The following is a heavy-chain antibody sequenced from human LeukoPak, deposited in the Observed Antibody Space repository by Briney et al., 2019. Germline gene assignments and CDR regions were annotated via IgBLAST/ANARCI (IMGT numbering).Heavy chain of an antibody. CDR2: IHPGDSDT. J-gene: IGHJ4*02. Sequence: GESLKISCKGSGYSFTSNWIGWVRQVPEKGLEWMGIIHPGDSDTRYSPSFQGQVTISADKSISTAYLQWSSLKASDTAMYYCASPYPREYCSTSSCYFNYWGQGTLVTVSS. D-gene: IGHD2-2*01. CDR3: ASPYPREYCSTSSCYFNY. V-gene: IGHV5-51*01. CDR1: GYSFTSNW.